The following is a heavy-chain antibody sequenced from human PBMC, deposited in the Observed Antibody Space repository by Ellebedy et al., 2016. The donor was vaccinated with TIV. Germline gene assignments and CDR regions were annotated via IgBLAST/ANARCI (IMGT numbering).Heavy chain of an antibody. J-gene: IGHJ5*02. D-gene: IGHD2-8*02. CDR3: GREGYWTVTS. Sequence: PGGSLRLSCAASGFTFSDHYMNWVRQAPGKGLEWVGFIRSKTYGGTTEYAASVKGRFTISRDDSKNSVYLQMNSLKTEDTAVYYCGREGYWTVTSWGPGTLVTVSS. CDR2: IRSKTYGGTT. V-gene: IGHV3-72*01. CDR1: GFTFSDHY.